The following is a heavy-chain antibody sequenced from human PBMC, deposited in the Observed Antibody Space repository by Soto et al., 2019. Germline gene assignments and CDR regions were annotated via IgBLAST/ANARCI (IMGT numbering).Heavy chain of an antibody. CDR2: IWYDGSNK. Sequence: GGSLRLSCAASGFTFSSYGMHWVRQAPGKGLEWVAVIWYDGSNKYYADSVKGRFTISRDNSKNTLYLQMNSLRAEDTAVYYCARDWYDFWSGYNSYYYYYGMDVWGQGTTVTVSS. CDR3: ARDWYDFWSGYNSYYYYYGMDV. J-gene: IGHJ6*02. CDR1: GFTFSSYG. V-gene: IGHV3-33*01. D-gene: IGHD3-3*01.